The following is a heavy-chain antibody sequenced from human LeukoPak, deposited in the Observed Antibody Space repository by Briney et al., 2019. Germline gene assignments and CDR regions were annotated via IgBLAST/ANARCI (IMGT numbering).Heavy chain of an antibody. J-gene: IGHJ4*02. CDR2: ISVNGETT. D-gene: IGHD6-19*01. CDR3: AQGFSSGWYPY. CDR1: GFSVSSFG. Sequence: GGSLRLSCAVSGFSVSSFGMSWVRQAPGKGLEWISAISVNGETTWYADSVRGRFIISRDNSRNTLYPQLSSLRAEDTAVYYCAQGFSSGWYPYWGQGSLVSVSS. V-gene: IGHV3-23*01.